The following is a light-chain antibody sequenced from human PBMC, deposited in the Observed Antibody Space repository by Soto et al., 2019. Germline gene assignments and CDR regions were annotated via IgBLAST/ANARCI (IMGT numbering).Light chain of an antibody. CDR1: QSVGSY. V-gene: IGKV3-20*01. CDR2: GAS. J-gene: IGKJ2*01. Sequence: EIVLTQSPGTLSLSPGERATLSCRASQSVGSYLAWYQQKPGQAPRLRIYGASSRATGIPDRISGSGSGTDFTLTISSLEPQDFAVYYCQQYGDSPYTFGQGTKLESK. CDR3: QQYGDSPYT.